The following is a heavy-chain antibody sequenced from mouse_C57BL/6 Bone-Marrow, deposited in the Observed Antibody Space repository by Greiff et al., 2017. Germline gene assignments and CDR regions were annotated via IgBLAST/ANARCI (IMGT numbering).Heavy chain of an antibody. J-gene: IGHJ1*03. D-gene: IGHD2-2*01. CDR2: IDPSDSYT. CDR1: GYTFTSYW. CDR3: AREGYDGYFDV. Sequence: QVQLQQPGAELVKPGASVKLSCKASGYTFTSYWLQWVKQRPGQGLEWIGEIDPSDSYTNYNQKFKGKATLTVDTSSSTAYMQLSSLTSEDSAVYYCAREGYDGYFDVWGTGTTVTVSS. V-gene: IGHV1-50*01.